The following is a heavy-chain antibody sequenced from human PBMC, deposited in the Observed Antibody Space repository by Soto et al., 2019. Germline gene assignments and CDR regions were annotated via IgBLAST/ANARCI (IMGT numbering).Heavy chain of an antibody. CDR1: GFTVSSNH. D-gene: IGHD3-22*01. V-gene: IGHV3-53*01. Sequence: SGGSLRLSCAASGFTVSSNHMNWVRQAPGKGLEWVSVIYSGGSTYYADPVKGRFTISRDNSKNTLYLQMNSLRAEDTAVFYCARARGYYDSSGYSGYYFDYWGQGTLVTVSS. CDR3: ARARGYYDSSGYSGYYFDY. CDR2: IYSGGST. J-gene: IGHJ4*02.